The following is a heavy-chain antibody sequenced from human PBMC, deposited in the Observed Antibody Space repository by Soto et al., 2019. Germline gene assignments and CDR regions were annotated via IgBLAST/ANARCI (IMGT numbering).Heavy chain of an antibody. J-gene: IGHJ4*02. V-gene: IGHV4-39*01. CDR1: GVSISSTSYN. D-gene: IGHD3-10*02. Sequence: PSETLSLTCNVSGVSISSTSYNWGWIRQPPGKGLEWIGTFYYSGTTSQNPPLRSRITISGDTSRNQFSLNLRSVTAADSGVYYCAKLVRDDVRRSDLDHWGQGTLVTVSS. CDR2: FYYSGTT. CDR3: AKLVRDDVRRSDLDH.